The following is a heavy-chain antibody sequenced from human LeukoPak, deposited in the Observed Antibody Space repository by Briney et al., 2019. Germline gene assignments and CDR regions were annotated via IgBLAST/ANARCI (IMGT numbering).Heavy chain of an antibody. Sequence: ASVKVSCKASGYTFTGYYMHWVRQAPGQGLEWMGWINPNSGGTNYAQKFQGWVTMTRDTSISTAYMELSRLRSDDTAVYYCAREAATTPASFDYWGQGTLVTVSS. CDR1: GYTFTGYY. CDR3: AREAATTPASFDY. V-gene: IGHV1-2*04. CDR2: INPNSGGT. D-gene: IGHD5-24*01. J-gene: IGHJ4*02.